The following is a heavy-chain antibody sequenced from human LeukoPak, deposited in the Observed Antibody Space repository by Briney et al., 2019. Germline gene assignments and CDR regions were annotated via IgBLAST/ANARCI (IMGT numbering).Heavy chain of an antibody. V-gene: IGHV4-30-2*01. CDR1: GGSISSGGYS. CDR3: ARDGPSGGSSGYYYSYFDY. J-gene: IGHJ4*02. D-gene: IGHD3-22*01. CDR2: IYHSGST. Sequence: SQTLSLTCAVSGGSISSGGYSWSWIRQPPGKGLEWIGYIYHSGSTYYNPSLKSRVTISVDRSENQFSLKLSSVTAAYTAVYYCARDGPSGGSSGYYYSYFDYWGQGTLVTVSS.